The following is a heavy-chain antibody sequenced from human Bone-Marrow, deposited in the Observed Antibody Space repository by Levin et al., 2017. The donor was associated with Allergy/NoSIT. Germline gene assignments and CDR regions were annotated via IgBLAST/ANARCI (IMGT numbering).Heavy chain of an antibody. J-gene: IGHJ2*01. V-gene: IGHV4-39*01. CDR2: IYYSGST. CDR3: ASTVTLNYWYFDL. D-gene: IGHD4-17*01. CDR1: GGSISSSSYY. Sequence: SETLSLTCTVSGGSISSSSYYWGWIRQPPGKGLEWIGSIYYSGSTYYNPSLKSRVTISVDTSKNQLSLKLSSVTAADTAVYYCASTVTLNYWYFDLWGRGTLVTVSS.